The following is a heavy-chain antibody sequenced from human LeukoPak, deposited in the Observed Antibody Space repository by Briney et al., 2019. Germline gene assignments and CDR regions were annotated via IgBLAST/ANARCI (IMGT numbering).Heavy chain of an antibody. J-gene: IGHJ4*02. Sequence: SETLSLTCTVSGGSISSYYWSWIRQPPGKGLEWIGYIYYSGSTNYNPSLKSRVTISVDTSKNQFSLKLSSVTAADTAVYYCARGRADGSSPLDYWGQGTLVTVSS. D-gene: IGHD2/OR15-2a*01. CDR1: GGSISSYY. V-gene: IGHV4-59*01. CDR2: IYYSGST. CDR3: ARGRADGSSPLDY.